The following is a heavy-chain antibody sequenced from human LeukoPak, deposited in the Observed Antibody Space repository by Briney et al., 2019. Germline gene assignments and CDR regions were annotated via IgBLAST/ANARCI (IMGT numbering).Heavy chain of an antibody. CDR1: GYTFTGYY. CDR3: ARAPHDYYGSGYAFDI. Sequence: ASVKVFCKASGYTFTGYYMHWVRQAPGQGLEWMGWINPNSGGKNYAQKFQGRVTMTRDTSISTAYMELSRLRSDDTAVYYCARAPHDYYGSGYAFDIWGQGTMVTVSS. D-gene: IGHD3-10*01. J-gene: IGHJ3*02. CDR2: INPNSGGK. V-gene: IGHV1-2*02.